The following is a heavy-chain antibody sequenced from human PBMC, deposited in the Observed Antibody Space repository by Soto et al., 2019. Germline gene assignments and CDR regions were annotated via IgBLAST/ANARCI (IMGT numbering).Heavy chain of an antibody. CDR1: GGSFSCYY. CDR2: INHSGST. J-gene: IGHJ5*02. CDR3: ARGASLRFLEWLLRNWFDP. D-gene: IGHD3-3*01. V-gene: IGHV4-34*01. Sequence: SETLSLTCAVYGGSFSCYYWSWIRQPPGKGLEWIGEINHSGSTNYNPSLKSRVTISVDTSKNQFSLKLSSVTAADTAVYYCARGASLRFLEWLLRNWFDPWGQGTLVTVSS.